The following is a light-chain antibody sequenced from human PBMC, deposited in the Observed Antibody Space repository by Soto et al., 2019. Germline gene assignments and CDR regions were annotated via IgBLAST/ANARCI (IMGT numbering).Light chain of an antibody. CDR3: SSYTSSSTLFYV. CDR1: SSDVGGYNY. CDR2: DVS. Sequence: QSVLTQPASVSGSPGQSITISCTGTSSDVGGYNYVSWHQQHPGKAPKLMIYDVSNRPSGVSNRSSGSKSGNTASLTISGLQAEDEADYYCSSYTSSSTLFYVFGTGTKVPVL. J-gene: IGLJ1*01. V-gene: IGLV2-14*01.